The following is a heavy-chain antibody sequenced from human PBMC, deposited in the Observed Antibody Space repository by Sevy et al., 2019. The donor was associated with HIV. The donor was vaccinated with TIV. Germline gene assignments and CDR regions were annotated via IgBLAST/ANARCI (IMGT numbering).Heavy chain of an antibody. CDR3: ARRGGLTDKGFDI. Sequence: QGGSLRLSCAASGFTFISFTMNWVRQAPGKGLEWVSSISNSPSYIYKADTVKGRFTISKDNAKNALYLKMDSLRVEEAAVYYCARRGGLTDKGFDIWGQGTMVTVSS. CDR1: GFTFISFT. D-gene: IGHD3-16*01. J-gene: IGHJ3*02. CDR2: ISNSPSYI. V-gene: IGHV3-21*01.